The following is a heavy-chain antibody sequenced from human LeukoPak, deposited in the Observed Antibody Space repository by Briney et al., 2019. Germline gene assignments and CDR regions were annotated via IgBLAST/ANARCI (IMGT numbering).Heavy chain of an antibody. V-gene: IGHV3-11*04. CDR2: ISSSGSTI. CDR3: ARSPRGDDFWSGYYYYYYMDV. J-gene: IGHJ6*03. CDR1: GFTFSDYY. D-gene: IGHD3-3*01. Sequence: GGSLRLSCAASGFTFSDYYMSWIRQAPGKGLEWVSYISSSGSTIYYADSVRGRFTFSRDNAKNSLYLQMNSLRAEDTAVYYCARSPRGDDFWSGYYYYYYMDVWGKGTTVTVSS.